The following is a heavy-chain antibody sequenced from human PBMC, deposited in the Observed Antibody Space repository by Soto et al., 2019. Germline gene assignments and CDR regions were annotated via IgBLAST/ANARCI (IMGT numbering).Heavy chain of an antibody. J-gene: IGHJ4*02. CDR3: ARDSSSSGWYFDY. V-gene: IGHV6-1*01. Sequence: SQTLSLTCAISGDSVSSNSAAWNWIRQSPSRGLEWLGRTYYRSKWYNDYAVSVKSRITINADTSKNQVSLQPNSVTPEDTAVYYCARDSSSSGWYFDYWGQGTLVTVSS. CDR1: GDSVSSNSAA. CDR2: TYYRSKWYN. D-gene: IGHD6-19*01.